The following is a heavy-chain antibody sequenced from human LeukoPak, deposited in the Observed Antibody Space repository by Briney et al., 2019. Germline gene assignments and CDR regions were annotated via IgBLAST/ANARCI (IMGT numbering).Heavy chain of an antibody. J-gene: IGHJ4*02. CDR3: ARLITAFQAFDS. V-gene: IGHV3-21*01. Sequence: PGGSLRLSCAASGFTFSSYSMNWVRQAPGKGLEWVSSISSSSSYIYYADSVKGRFTISRDNAKNSLYLQMNSLRAEDTAVYYCARLITAFQAFDSWGQGTLVTVSS. CDR2: ISSSSSYI. D-gene: IGHD3-16*01. CDR1: GFTFSSYS.